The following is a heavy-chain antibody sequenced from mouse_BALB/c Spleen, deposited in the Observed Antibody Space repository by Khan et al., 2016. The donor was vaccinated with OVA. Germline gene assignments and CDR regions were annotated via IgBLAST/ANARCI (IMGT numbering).Heavy chain of an antibody. CDR3: PRWIYWFAY. Sequence: LQQSGSELVRPGASVKLSCKASGYTFTSYWMHWVKQRPGQGLEWIGDIYPGSGSTNYDEKFKSKATLTVDTSSSTAYMQLSSLTSEVSAVYYCPRWIYWFAYWGQGTLVTVSA. CDR1: GYTFTSYW. CDR2: IYPGSGST. J-gene: IGHJ3*01. V-gene: IGHV1S22*01.